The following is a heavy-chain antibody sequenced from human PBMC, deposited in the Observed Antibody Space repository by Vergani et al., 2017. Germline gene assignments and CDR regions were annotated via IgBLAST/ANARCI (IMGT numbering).Heavy chain of an antibody. D-gene: IGHD3-10*01. CDR1: GYTFTSYD. CDR2: INPSGGST. V-gene: IGHV1-46*03. Sequence: QVQLVQSGAEVKKPGASLKVSCKASGYTFTSYDMTWVRQAPGQGLEWMGIINPSGGSTSYAQKFQGRVTMTRDTSTSTVYMELSSLRSEDTAVYYCASYGSGRRLQDYYYYMDVWGKGP. J-gene: IGHJ6*03. CDR3: ASYGSGRRLQDYYYYMDV.